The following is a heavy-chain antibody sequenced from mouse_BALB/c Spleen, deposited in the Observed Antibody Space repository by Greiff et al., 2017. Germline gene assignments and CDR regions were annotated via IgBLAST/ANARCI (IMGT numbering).Heavy chain of an antibody. Sequence: EVMLVESGGGLVQPGGSMKLSCVASGFTFSNYWMNWVRQSPEKGLEWVAEIRLKSNNYATHYAESVKGRFTISRDDSKSSVYLQMNNLRAEDTGIYYCTLRTGTWWGQGTTLTVSA. J-gene: IGHJ2*01. V-gene: IGHV6-6*02. CDR1: GFTFSNYW. CDR2: IRLKSNNYAT. CDR3: TLRTGTW. D-gene: IGHD4-1*01.